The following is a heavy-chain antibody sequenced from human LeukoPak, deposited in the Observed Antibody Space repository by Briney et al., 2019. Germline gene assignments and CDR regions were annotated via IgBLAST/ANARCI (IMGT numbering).Heavy chain of an antibody. CDR1: GGSISSYY. Sequence: SETLSLTCTVSGGSISSYYWSWIRQPAGKGLEWIGRIYTSGSTNYNPSLKSRVTMSVDTSKNQFSLKLSSVTAADTAVYYWARGSVAYCSGGSCYEDYWGQGTLVTVSS. D-gene: IGHD2-15*01. J-gene: IGHJ4*02. CDR2: IYTSGST. CDR3: ARGSVAYCSGGSCYEDY. V-gene: IGHV4-4*07.